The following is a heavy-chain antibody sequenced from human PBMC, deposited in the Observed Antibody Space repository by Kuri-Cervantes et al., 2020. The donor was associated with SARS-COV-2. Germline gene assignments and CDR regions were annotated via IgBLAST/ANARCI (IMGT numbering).Heavy chain of an antibody. D-gene: IGHD6-19*01. Sequence: SVKVSCKASGGTFSSYAISWVRQAPGQGLEWMGGIIPIFGTANYAQKFQGRVTITADESTGTAYMELSSLRSDDTAVYYCARDLEAVAGGAFDIWGQGTMVTVSS. CDR2: IIPIFGTA. CDR1: GGTFSSYA. V-gene: IGHV1-69*13. CDR3: ARDLEAVAGGAFDI. J-gene: IGHJ3*02.